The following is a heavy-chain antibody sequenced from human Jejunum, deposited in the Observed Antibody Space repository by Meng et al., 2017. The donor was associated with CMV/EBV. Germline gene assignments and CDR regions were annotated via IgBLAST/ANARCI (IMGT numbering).Heavy chain of an antibody. D-gene: IGHD2-2*02. CDR3: TRREAAAIFGGDWFDS. V-gene: IGHV3-21*01. CDR1: FTFSTYT. J-gene: IGHJ5*01. CDR2: ISSRSSYI. Sequence: FTFSTYTMNWVRQAPGKGLEWVSSISSRSSYIYYADSVKGRFTISRDNTKNSLYLQMNSLRVEDTAVYYCTRREAAAIFGGDWFDSWGQGTLVTVSS.